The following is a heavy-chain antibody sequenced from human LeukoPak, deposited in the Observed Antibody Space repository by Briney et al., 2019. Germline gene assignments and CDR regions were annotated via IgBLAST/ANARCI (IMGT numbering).Heavy chain of an antibody. Sequence: GSLRLSCAASGFTFSSYGMSWVRQAPGKGLEWVSAISGSGGSTYYADSVKGRFTISRDNSKNTLYLQMGSLRAEDMAVYYCAREGSSGSYDYWGQGTLVTVSS. CDR1: GFTFSSYG. D-gene: IGHD1-26*01. CDR2: ISGSGGST. CDR3: AREGSSGSYDY. V-gene: IGHV3-23*01. J-gene: IGHJ4*02.